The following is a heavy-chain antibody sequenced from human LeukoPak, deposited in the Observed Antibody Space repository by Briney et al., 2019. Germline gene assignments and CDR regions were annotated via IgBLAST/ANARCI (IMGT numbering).Heavy chain of an antibody. D-gene: IGHD6-13*01. CDR1: GGTFSSYA. J-gene: IGHJ4*02. V-gene: IGHV1-18*01. CDR3: ARHRYSSSWNDY. CDR2: ISAYNGNT. Sequence: ASVKVSCKASGGTFSSYAISWVRQAPGQGLEWMGWISAYNGNTNYAQKLQGRVTMTTDTSTSTAYMELRSLRSDDTAVYYCARHRYSSSWNDYWGQGTLVTVSS.